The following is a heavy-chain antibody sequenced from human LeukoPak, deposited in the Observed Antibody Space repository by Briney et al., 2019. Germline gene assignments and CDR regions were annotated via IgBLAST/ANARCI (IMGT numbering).Heavy chain of an antibody. CDR3: ARDYYDSSGLDY. CDR1: GFTLSSYE. V-gene: IGHV3-48*03. Sequence: GGSLRLSCAASGFTLSSYEMNWVRQAPGKGLEWVSYISSSGDTIYYADSVKGRFTISRDNAKKSLYLQMNSLRAEDTAVYYCARDYYDSSGLDYWGQGTLVAVSS. J-gene: IGHJ4*02. D-gene: IGHD3-22*01. CDR2: ISSSGDTI.